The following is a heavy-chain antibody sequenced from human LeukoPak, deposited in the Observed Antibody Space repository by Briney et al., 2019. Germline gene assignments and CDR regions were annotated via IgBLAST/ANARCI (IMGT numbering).Heavy chain of an antibody. J-gene: IGHJ4*02. D-gene: IGHD6-6*01. CDR1: GDSISSYY. CDR3: ARLTRLSTSPDRYYLDY. V-gene: IGHV4-4*09. Sequence: KPSETLSLTCIVSGDSISSYYWSWIRQPPGKGLEWIGYIYTSGGTNYIPSLKGRVTISIDTSKNQFSLKLSSVTAADSAVYYCARLTRLSTSPDRYYLDYWGQGTLVTVSS. CDR2: IYTSGGT.